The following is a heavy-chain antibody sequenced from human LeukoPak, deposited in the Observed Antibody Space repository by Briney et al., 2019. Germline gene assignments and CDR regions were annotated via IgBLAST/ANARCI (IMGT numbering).Heavy chain of an antibody. CDR3: ARYAQDSNGWYYFDY. V-gene: IGHV1-18*01. Sequence: ASVKVSCKASGYTFSTYAISWVRQAPGQGLEWMVWISVYNGDAKYPQKFQGRVTMSTDTSTGTAYMELRSLRSDDTAVYYCARYAQDSNGWYYFDYWGQGTLVTVSS. CDR2: ISVYNGDA. J-gene: IGHJ4*02. CDR1: GYTFSTYA. D-gene: IGHD6-19*01.